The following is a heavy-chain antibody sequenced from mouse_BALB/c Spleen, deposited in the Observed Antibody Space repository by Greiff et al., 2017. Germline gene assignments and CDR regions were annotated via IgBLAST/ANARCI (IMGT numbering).Heavy chain of an antibody. J-gene: IGHJ2*01. V-gene: IGHV5-6-5*01. Sequence: EVHLVESGGGLVKPGGSLKLSCAASGFTFSSYAMSWVRQTPEKRLEWVASISSGGSTYYPDSVKGRFTISRDNARNILYLQMSSLRSEDTAMYYCARGNLFDYWGQGTTLTVSS. CDR3: ARGNLFDY. CDR2: ISSGGST. CDR1: GFTFSSYA.